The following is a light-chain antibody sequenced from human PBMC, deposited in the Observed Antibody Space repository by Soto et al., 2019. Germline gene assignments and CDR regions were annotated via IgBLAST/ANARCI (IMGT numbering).Light chain of an antibody. J-gene: IGLJ1*01. CDR3: AAWDDSLSGPYV. CDR1: SSNIA. V-gene: IGLV1-47*01. CDR2: NNN. Sequence: QSVLTQPPSASATPGQRVTISCSGASSNIAWYQHLPGTSPKLLIYNNNQRPSGVPDRFSGSKSGTSASLAISGLRSEDEADYYCAAWDDSLSGPYVFGTGTKATAL.